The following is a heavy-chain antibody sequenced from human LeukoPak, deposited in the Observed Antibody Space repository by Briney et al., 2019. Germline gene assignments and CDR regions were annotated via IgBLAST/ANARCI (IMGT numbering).Heavy chain of an antibody. Sequence: SETLSLTCTVSGVSIFSYYWNWIRQPPRQGLEWIGYSHYSGTTNYNPSLKSRVSISIDTSKSQFFLKLTSATAADTAIYYCATGRSIRYFDYWGQGTLLSVSS. CDR3: ATGRSIRYFDY. CDR2: SHYSGTT. CDR1: GVSIFSYY. V-gene: IGHV4-59*08. J-gene: IGHJ4*02. D-gene: IGHD3-9*01.